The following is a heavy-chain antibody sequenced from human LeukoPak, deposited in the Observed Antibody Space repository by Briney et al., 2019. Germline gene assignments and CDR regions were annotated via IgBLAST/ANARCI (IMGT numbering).Heavy chain of an antibody. CDR3: ARHDYGVP. CDR1: GFTVSVSY. Sequence: GGSLRLSCAASGFTVSVSYMSWARHAPGKGLEWVSVIHTDGTPYPADSVKGRFSISRDDSKKTLYFNLNSLEAGARPSFSDARHDYGVPWGQGTLVTVSS. CDR2: IHTDGTP. J-gene: IGHJ5*02. D-gene: IGHD4-17*01. V-gene: IGHV3-53*01.